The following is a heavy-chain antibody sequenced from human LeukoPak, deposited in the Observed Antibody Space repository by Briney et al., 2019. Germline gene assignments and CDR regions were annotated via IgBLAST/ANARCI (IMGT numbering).Heavy chain of an antibody. CDR3: ARAVSGRFDY. CDR1: GGSMSPYH. D-gene: IGHD6-19*01. V-gene: IGHV4-59*08. Sequence: SEALSLTCTVSGGSMSPYHWGWIRQPPGKGLEWTGYIYYSGSTNYNPSLKSRVTISVDTSKNQFSLKLSSVTAADTAIYYCARAVSGRFDYWGQGTLVTVSS. J-gene: IGHJ4*02. CDR2: IYYSGST.